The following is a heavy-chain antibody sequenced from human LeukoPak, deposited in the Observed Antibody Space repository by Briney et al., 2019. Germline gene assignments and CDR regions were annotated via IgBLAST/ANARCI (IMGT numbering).Heavy chain of an antibody. V-gene: IGHV3-20*04. D-gene: IGHD3-22*01. CDR2: VNLNGGTT. CDR3: AREAYYYDSSGYYHTFDY. J-gene: IGHJ4*02. Sequence: GGSLRLSCAASGFTFDHYGMSWVRQVPGKGLELVSGVNLNGGTTGYADSVKGRFTISRDNAKNSLYLRINSLRAEDTAVYYCAREAYYYDSSGYYHTFDYWGQGTLVTVSS. CDR1: GFTFDHYG.